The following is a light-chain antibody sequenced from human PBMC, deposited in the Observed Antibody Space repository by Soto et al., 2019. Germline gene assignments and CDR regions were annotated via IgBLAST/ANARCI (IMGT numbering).Light chain of an antibody. CDR1: SSDVGAYNF. Sequence: QSVLTQPASVSGSPGQSITISCTGTSSDVGAYNFVSWYQHHPGRAPKLIIYEVTIRPSGVSNRFSGSKSGNTASLTISGLQAEDEADYYCTSYAGSNNLLFGGGTKLTVL. CDR2: EVT. CDR3: TSYAGSNNLL. J-gene: IGLJ2*01. V-gene: IGLV2-14*01.